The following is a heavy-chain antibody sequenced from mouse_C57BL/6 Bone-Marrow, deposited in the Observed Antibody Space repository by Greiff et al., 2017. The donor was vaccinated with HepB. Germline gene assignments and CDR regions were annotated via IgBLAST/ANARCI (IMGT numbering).Heavy chain of an antibody. CDR3: ARGVYYGSSFYYFDY. J-gene: IGHJ2*01. D-gene: IGHD1-1*01. V-gene: IGHV1-81*01. CDR2: IYPRSGNT. Sequence: VKQRTGQGLEWIGEIYPRSGNTYYNEKFKGKATLTADKSSSTAYMELRSLTSEDSAVYFCARGVYYGSSFYYFDYWGQGTTLTVSS.